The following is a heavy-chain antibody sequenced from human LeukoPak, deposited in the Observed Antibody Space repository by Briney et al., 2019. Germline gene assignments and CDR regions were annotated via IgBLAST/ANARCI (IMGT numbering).Heavy chain of an antibody. CDR1: GYTFTSYY. J-gene: IGHJ4*02. CDR2: INPSGGST. CDR3: ARVHYDFWSGLYH. V-gene: IGHV1-46*01. Sequence: VASVKVSCKASGYTFTSYYMHWVRQAPGQGLERMGIINPSGGSTSYAQKFQGRVTMTRDMSTSTVYMELSSLRSEDTAVYYCARVHYDFWSGLYHWGQGTLVTVSS. D-gene: IGHD3-3*01.